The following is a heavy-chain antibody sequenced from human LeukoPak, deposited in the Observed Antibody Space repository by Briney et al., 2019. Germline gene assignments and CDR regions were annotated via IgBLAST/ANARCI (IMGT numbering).Heavy chain of an antibody. CDR1: GGSISSSNW. J-gene: IGHJ5*02. V-gene: IGHV4-4*02. Sequence: SETLSLTCTVSGGSISSSNWWTWVRPPPGKGLEWVGEIYLRGNTNYNPSLESRVTISVDESKTQLSLRLESVTAADTAVYYCARGTITTVTDPWGPGTLVTVSS. CDR2: IYLRGNT. D-gene: IGHD4-17*01. CDR3: ARGTITTVTDP.